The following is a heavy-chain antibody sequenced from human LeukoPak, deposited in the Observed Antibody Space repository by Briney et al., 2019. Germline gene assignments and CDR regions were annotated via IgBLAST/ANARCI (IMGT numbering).Heavy chain of an antibody. D-gene: IGHD4-17*01. V-gene: IGHV3-23*01. CDR1: GFTFSDYA. CDR3: ARDANGAYVGDFDM. Sequence: GGSLRLSCTASGFTFSDYAMMWVRQSPGKGPEWVSAIRGGGHGPFYADSVGGRFTISRDNSKYTLSLQMDSLRAEDTAVYYCARDANGAYVGDFDMWGPGTMVTVSS. J-gene: IGHJ3*02. CDR2: IRGGGHGP.